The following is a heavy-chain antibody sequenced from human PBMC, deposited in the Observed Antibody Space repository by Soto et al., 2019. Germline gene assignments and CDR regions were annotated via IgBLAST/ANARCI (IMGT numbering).Heavy chain of an antibody. D-gene: IGHD6-19*01. CDR3: AKGGRQWLVTSDFNY. CDR2: VSHDGRNT. J-gene: IGHJ4*02. V-gene: IGHV3-30*18. Sequence: VQLVESGGGVVQPGRSLRLSCAASGFTFSDYAMHWVRQAPGKGLEWGAVVSHDGRNTHYAASVKGRFTISRDSSKNTVSLEMTSLRAEVTAVYYCAKGGRQWLVTSDFNYWGQGALVTVSS. CDR1: GFTFSDYA.